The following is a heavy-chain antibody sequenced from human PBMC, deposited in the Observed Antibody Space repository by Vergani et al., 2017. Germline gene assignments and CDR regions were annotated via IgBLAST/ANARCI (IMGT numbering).Heavy chain of an antibody. Sequence: QVQLVQSGAEVKKPGASVKVSCKASGYTFTSYGISWVRQAPGQGLEWMGWISAYNGNTNYAQKLQGRVTMTTDTSTSTVYMELSSLRSEDTAVYYCAREGLGSYYYGSGRSNRFDPWGQGTLVTVSS. CDR1: GYTFTSYG. V-gene: IGHV1-18*01. CDR2: ISAYNGNT. J-gene: IGHJ5*02. CDR3: AREGLGSYYYGSGRSNRFDP. D-gene: IGHD3-10*01.